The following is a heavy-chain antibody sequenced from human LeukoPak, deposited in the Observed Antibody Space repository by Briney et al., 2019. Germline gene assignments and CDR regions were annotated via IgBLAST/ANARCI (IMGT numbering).Heavy chain of an antibody. V-gene: IGHV3-21*04. D-gene: IGHD3-22*01. CDR1: GFTFSSYS. Sequence: PGGSLRLSCAASGFTFSSYSMNWVRQAPGKGLEWVSSISSSSSYIYYADSVKGRFTISRDNSKSTLSLQINSLRAEDTAIYYCAKDFDRGAFDLWGQGTMVTVSS. J-gene: IGHJ3*01. CDR2: ISSSSSYI. CDR3: AKDFDRGAFDL.